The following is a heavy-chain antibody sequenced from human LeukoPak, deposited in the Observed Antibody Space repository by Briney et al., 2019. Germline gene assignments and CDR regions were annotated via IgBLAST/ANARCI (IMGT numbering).Heavy chain of an antibody. CDR2: IIPILGIT. CDR1: RGTFSSYA. CDR3: ASCLRWSNGMDV. D-gene: IGHD4-17*01. J-gene: IGHJ6*02. Sequence: GSSVEVSCKASRGTFSSYAISWLRQAPGQGLEWMGRIIPILGITNYAQKFQGRVTITADKFTSTAYMELSSLRSEDTAVYYCASCLRWSNGMDVWGQGTTVTVSS. V-gene: IGHV1-69*04.